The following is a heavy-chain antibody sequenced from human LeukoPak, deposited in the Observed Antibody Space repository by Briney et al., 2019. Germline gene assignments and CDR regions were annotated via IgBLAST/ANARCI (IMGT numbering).Heavy chain of an antibody. D-gene: IGHD6-25*01. J-gene: IGHJ4*02. Sequence: GGSLRLSCAASGFTFSGYWMSWVRQAPGKGLEWVANINQDGSENYYMDSVKGRFTISRDNAKNSLYLQMNSLRVEDTAVYYCARDQSGFDNWGQGTLVTVSS. V-gene: IGHV3-7*01. CDR3: ARDQSGFDN. CDR2: INQDGSEN. CDR1: GFTFSGYW.